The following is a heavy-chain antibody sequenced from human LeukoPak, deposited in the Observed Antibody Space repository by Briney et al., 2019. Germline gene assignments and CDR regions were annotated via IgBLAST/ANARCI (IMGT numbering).Heavy chain of an antibody. J-gene: IGHJ2*01. Sequence: SETLSLTCAVYGGSFSGYYWSWIRQPPGKGLEWIGEINHSGSTNYNPSLKSRVTISVDTSKNQFSLKLSSVTAADTAVYYCARRRNWGFWYFDLWGRGTLVTVSS. CDR3: ARRRNWGFWYFDL. V-gene: IGHV4-34*01. CDR1: GGSFSGYY. D-gene: IGHD7-27*01. CDR2: INHSGST.